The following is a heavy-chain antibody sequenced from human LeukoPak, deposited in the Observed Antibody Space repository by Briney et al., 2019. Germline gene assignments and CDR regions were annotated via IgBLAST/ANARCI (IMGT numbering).Heavy chain of an antibody. CDR1: GYTFTSYD. CDR2: MNPNSGNT. J-gene: IGHJ5*02. Sequence: GASVKVSCKASGYTFTSYDINWVRQATGQGLEWMGWMNPNSGNTRYAQKFQGRVTMTRNTSRSTAYMELSSLRSEDTGVYYCARVGIVVRGVIMYNWFDPWGQGTLVTVSS. CDR3: ARVGIVVRGVIMYNWFDP. V-gene: IGHV1-8*01. D-gene: IGHD3-10*01.